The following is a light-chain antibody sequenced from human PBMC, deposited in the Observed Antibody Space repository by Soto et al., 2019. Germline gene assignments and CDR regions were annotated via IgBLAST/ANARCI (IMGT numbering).Light chain of an antibody. Sequence: DIPMTQSPSTLAASVVDTVTMTCRSSSKWLAWYQKKPGKAPKLLIYDVSNLERGVPPRFSGSTSGAESTLTITGLQPDDLGTYYCQHTTDFTFGQGTKVEIK. CDR2: DVS. J-gene: IGKJ2*01. V-gene: IGKV1-5*01. CDR1: SSSKW. CDR3: QHTTDFT.